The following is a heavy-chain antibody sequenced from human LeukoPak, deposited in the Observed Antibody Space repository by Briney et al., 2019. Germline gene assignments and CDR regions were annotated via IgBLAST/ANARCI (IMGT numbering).Heavy chain of an antibody. CDR3: ARYGDSYGYGYFAY. Sequence: SETLSLTCTVSGGSISSYYWSWIRQPPGKGLEWIGYIYYSGSTNYNPSLKSRVTISVDTSKNQFSLKLSSVTAADTAVYYCARYGDSYGYGYFAYWGQGTLVTVSS. D-gene: IGHD5-18*01. CDR1: GGSISSYY. V-gene: IGHV4-59*01. CDR2: IYYSGST. J-gene: IGHJ4*02.